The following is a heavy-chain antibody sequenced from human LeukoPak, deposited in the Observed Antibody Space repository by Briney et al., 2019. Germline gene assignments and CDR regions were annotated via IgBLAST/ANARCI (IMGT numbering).Heavy chain of an antibody. CDR1: GFTFSSYS. Sequence: GESLRLSCAASGFTFSSYSMNWVRQAPGKGLEWVSSISSSSSYIYYADSVKGRFTISRDNAKNSLHLQMNSLRAEDTAVYYCARGGGRGDYNERYYFDYWGQGTLVTISS. V-gene: IGHV3-21*01. CDR2: ISSSSSYI. J-gene: IGHJ4*02. CDR3: ARGGGRGDYNERYYFDY. D-gene: IGHD3-22*01.